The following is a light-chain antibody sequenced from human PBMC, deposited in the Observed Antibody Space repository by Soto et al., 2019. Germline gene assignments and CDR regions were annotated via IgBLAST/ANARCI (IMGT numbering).Light chain of an antibody. V-gene: IGKV3-20*01. Sequence: EIVLTQSPGTLSLSPGERATLSCRASQSVSSNYLAWYQQKPGQAPKVLIYRASIRATGIPDRFTGSGSGTDFTLTISRLDPEDFAVYYCQQYGSSASFGQGTKVDIK. CDR3: QQYGSSAS. CDR1: QSVSSNY. J-gene: IGKJ1*01. CDR2: RAS.